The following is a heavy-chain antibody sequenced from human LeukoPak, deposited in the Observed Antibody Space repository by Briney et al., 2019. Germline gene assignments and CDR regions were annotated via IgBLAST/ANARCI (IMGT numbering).Heavy chain of an antibody. CDR1: GFTFDDYA. CDR3: AKDYGDAYYYYYGMDV. CDR2: ISGDGGST. V-gene: IGHV3-43*02. D-gene: IGHD4-17*01. Sequence: GGSLRLSCAASGFTFDDYAMHWVRQAPGKGLERVSLISGDGGSTYYADSVKGRFTISRDNSKNSLYLQMNSLRTEDTALYYCAKDYGDAYYYYYGMDVRGQGTTVTVSS. J-gene: IGHJ6*02.